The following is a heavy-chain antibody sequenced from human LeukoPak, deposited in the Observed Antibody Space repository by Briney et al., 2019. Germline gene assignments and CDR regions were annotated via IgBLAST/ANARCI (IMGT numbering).Heavy chain of an antibody. D-gene: IGHD2-2*02. V-gene: IGHV4-4*07. CDR2: IYTSGST. CDR1: GGSISSYY. Sequence: SETLSLTCTVSGGSISSYYWSWIRQPAGKGLEWIGRIYTSGSTNYNPSLKSRVTMSVDTSKNQFSLKLSSVTAADTAVYYCARIVVVPAAIEPPYYYYGMDVWGQGTTVTVSS. J-gene: IGHJ6*02. CDR3: ARIVVVPAAIEPPYYYYGMDV.